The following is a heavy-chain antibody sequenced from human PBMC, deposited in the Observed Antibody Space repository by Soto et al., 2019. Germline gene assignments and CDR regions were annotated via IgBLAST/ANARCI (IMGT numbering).Heavy chain of an antibody. CDR1: GFTFSNYG. D-gene: IGHD3-16*01. CDR3: ARGRDYLGGDFDY. Sequence: QVQLVESGGGVVQPGRSLRLSCTASGFTFSNYGMHWVRQAPGKGPKWVAVISYDGSNKYYADSVKGRFTISRDNSKNTLYLQMNSLRAEDTAVYYCARGRDYLGGDFDYWGQGTLVTVSS. J-gene: IGHJ4*02. V-gene: IGHV3-30-3*01. CDR2: ISYDGSNK.